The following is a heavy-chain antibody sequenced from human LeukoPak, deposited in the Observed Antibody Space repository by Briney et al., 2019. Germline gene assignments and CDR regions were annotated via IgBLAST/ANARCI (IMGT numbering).Heavy chain of an antibody. CDR1: GGSISSGGYS. D-gene: IGHD3-9*01. Sequence: SETLSLTCAVSGGSISSGGYSWSWIRQPPGKGLGWIGYIYHSGSTYYNPSLKSRVTISVDTSKNQFSLKLSSVTAADTAVYYCARGRQTYYDILTGYKTYYFDYWGQGTLVTVSS. J-gene: IGHJ4*02. V-gene: IGHV4-30-2*01. CDR3: ARGRQTYYDILTGYKTYYFDY. CDR2: IYHSGST.